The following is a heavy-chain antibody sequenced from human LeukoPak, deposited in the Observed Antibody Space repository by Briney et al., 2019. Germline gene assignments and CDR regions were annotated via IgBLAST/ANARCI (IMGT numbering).Heavy chain of an antibody. D-gene: IGHD5/OR15-5a*01. CDR1: GGTFSSYA. CDR3: AREVYDSGGNWFDP. Sequence: SVKVSCKASGGTFSSYAISWVRQAPGQGLEWMGGIIPIFGTANYAQKFQGRVAITADESTSTAYMELCSLRSEDTAVYYCAREVYDSGGNWFDPWGQGTLVTVSS. CDR2: IIPIFGTA. J-gene: IGHJ5*02. V-gene: IGHV1-69*13.